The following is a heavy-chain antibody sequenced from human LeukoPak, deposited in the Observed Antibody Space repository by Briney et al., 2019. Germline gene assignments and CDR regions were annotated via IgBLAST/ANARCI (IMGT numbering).Heavy chain of an antibody. CDR2: ISSGSTYV. CDR3: ASDPQRYCSSNSCLVDY. D-gene: IGHD2-2*01. Sequence: TGGSLRLSCTASGFTFSSYSMNWVRQAPGKGLEWLSSISSGSTYVYYADSVKGRFTISRDNAKNSLYLQMNSLTAEDTAVYYCASDPQRYCSSNSCLVDYWGQGTLVTASS. CDR1: GFTFSSYS. J-gene: IGHJ4*02. V-gene: IGHV3-21*01.